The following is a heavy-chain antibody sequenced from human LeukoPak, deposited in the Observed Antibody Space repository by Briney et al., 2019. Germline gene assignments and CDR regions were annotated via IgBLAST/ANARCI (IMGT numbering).Heavy chain of an antibody. D-gene: IGHD3-22*01. J-gene: IGHJ4*02. V-gene: IGHV1-18*01. CDR2: ISAYNGNT. CDR1: GYTFTSYG. CDR3: ARDLYYYDSSGYCHFDY. Sequence: GASVKVSCKASGYTFTSYGISWVRQAPGQGLEWMGWISAYNGNTNYAQKLQGRVTMTTDTSTSTAYMELRSLRSDATAVYYCARDLYYYDSSGYCHFDYWGQGTLVTVSS.